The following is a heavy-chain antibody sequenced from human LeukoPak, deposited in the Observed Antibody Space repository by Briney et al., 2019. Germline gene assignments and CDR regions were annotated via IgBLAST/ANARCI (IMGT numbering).Heavy chain of an antibody. CDR1: GGSINSSNYY. J-gene: IGHJ4*02. V-gene: IGHV4-39*01. Sequence: PSETLSLTCTVSGGSINSSNYYWGWIRQPPGKGLEWIGSIHYSGSTYYNPSLKSRVTISVDTSKNQFSLKLISVTAADTAVYYCARHGHYCGGDCYLDYWGQGTLVTVSS. D-gene: IGHD2-21*02. CDR2: IHYSGST. CDR3: ARHGHYCGGDCYLDY.